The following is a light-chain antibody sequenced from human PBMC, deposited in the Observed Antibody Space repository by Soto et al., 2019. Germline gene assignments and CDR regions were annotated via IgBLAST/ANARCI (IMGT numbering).Light chain of an antibody. J-gene: IGLJ7*01. CDR3: IAWDDSLKGPV. V-gene: IGLV1-44*01. Sequence: QPVLTQPPSASGTPGQRVTISCSGSSSNIGRNAVNWYQQVPGTAPKLLIYSHDQRPSGVPDRFSGSKSGTSASLAISGLQSEDEANYYCIAWDDSLKGPVFGGGTQLTVL. CDR2: SHD. CDR1: SSNIGRNA.